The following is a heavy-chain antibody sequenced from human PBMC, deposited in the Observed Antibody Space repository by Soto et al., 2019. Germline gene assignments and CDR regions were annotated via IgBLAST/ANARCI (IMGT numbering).Heavy chain of an antibody. V-gene: IGHV4-30-2*01. CDR3: ARVKWGMDV. CDR1: GGSISSGGYS. CDR2: IYHRGST. J-gene: IGHJ6*04. D-gene: IGHD2-8*01. Sequence: SETLSLTCADSGGSISSGGYSWSWIRQPPGKGLEWIGYIYHRGSTYYNPSLNSPVTISVDKSKNKSSLKLCSVTAADTDVYYCARVKWGMDVWRKRTTAPV.